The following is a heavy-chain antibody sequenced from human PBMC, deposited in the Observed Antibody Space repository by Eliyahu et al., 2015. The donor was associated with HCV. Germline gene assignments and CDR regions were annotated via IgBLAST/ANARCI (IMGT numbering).Heavy chain of an antibody. D-gene: IGHD3-10*01. V-gene: IGHV3-43*01. CDR3: AKGGGGFGDEIYYYYYGMDV. Sequence: DYTMHWVRQAPGKGLEWVSLISWDGGSTYYADSVKGRFTISRDNSKNSLYLQMNSLRTEDTALYYCAKGGGGFGDEIYYYYYGMDVWGQGTTVTVSS. CDR1: DYT. CDR2: ISWDGGST. J-gene: IGHJ6*02.